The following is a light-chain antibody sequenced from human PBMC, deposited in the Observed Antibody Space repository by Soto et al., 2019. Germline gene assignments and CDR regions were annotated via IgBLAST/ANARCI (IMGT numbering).Light chain of an antibody. Sequence: DIVMTQSPDSLAVSLGERATLNCKSSQSLLYSSNSKSYLAWYQQKPGQPPKLLIYWASTRESGVPDRFSGSGSGRDFTLTISSLQAEDVAVYYCHQYLTTPPAFGQGTKVEIK. V-gene: IGKV4-1*01. CDR1: QSLLYSSNSKSY. J-gene: IGKJ1*01. CDR3: HQYLTTPPA. CDR2: WAS.